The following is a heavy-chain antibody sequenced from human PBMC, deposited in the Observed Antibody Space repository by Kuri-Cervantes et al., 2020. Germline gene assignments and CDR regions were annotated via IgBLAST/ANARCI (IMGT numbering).Heavy chain of an antibody. CDR1: GFTFSSYA. Sequence: GESLKISCAASGFTFSSYAMHWVRQAPGKGLEWVAVISYDGSNKYYADSVKGRFTISRDNSKNTLYLQMNSLRAEDTAVYYCARELIGYYYGSGSNTSDYWGQGTLVTVSS. CDR3: ARELIGYYYGSGSNTSDY. D-gene: IGHD3-10*01. J-gene: IGHJ4*02. V-gene: IGHV3-30-3*01. CDR2: ISYDGSNK.